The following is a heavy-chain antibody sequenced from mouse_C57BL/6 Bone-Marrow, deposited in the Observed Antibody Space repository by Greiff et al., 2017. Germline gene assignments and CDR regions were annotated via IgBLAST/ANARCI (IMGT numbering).Heavy chain of an antibody. CDR1: GFTFSSYG. J-gene: IGHJ2*01. V-gene: IGHV5-6*01. CDR2: ISSGGSYT. Sequence: EVQVVESGGDLVKPGGSLKLSCAASGFTFSSYGMSWVRQTPDKRLEWVASISSGGSYTYYPDSVKGRFTISRDNAKNTLYLQMSSLKSEDTAMYYCARLHVRNFDYWGQGTTLTVSS. CDR3: ARLHVRNFDY.